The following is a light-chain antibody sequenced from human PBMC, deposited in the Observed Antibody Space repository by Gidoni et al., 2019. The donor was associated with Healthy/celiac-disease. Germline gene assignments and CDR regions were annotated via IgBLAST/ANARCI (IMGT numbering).Light chain of an antibody. V-gene: IGKV1-5*03. Sequence: DIQMTQSPSTLSASVGERVTITCRASQSISSWLAWYQQKPGKAPKLLIYKASSLESGVPSRFSGSGSGTEFTITISSLQPDDYATNYCQQYNSYPYTFGQGTKLEIK. CDR3: QQYNSYPYT. J-gene: IGKJ2*01. CDR2: KAS. CDR1: QSISSW.